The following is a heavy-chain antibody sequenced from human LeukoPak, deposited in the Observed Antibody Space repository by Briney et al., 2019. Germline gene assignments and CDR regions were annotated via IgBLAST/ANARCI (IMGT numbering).Heavy chain of an antibody. CDR3: AVGGYCSSTSCYVPQYGMDV. CDR2: IYYSGST. CDR1: GGSVSSGSYY. V-gene: IGHV4-61*01. J-gene: IGHJ6*04. D-gene: IGHD2-2*01. Sequence: PSETLSLTCTVSGGSVSSGSYYWSWLRQPPGTGLEWFGYIYYSGSTNYNPSLKSRVTISVDTSENQFSLKLSSVTAADTAVYYCAVGGYCSSTSCYVPQYGMDVWGKGTTITVSS.